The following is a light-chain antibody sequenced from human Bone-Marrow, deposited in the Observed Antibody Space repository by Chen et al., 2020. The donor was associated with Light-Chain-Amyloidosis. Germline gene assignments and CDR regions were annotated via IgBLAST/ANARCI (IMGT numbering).Light chain of an antibody. CDR2: KDS. CDR1: ALPKQY. V-gene: IGLV3-25*03. Sequence: SYDLPQPPSVSLSPGQTATIPCSGDALPKQYAYWYQQKPGQAPVLVIYKDSERPSGIPERFSGSISGTTVTLSISGVQAEDEADYYCQSADSSGTYVFGTGTKVTVL. J-gene: IGLJ1*01. CDR3: QSADSSGTYV.